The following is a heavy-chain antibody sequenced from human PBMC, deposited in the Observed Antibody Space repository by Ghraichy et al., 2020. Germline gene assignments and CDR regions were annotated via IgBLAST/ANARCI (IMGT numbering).Heavy chain of an antibody. J-gene: IGHJ4*02. V-gene: IGHV3-66*01. CDR3: AREPDTEDYIDY. D-gene: IGHD5-18*01. CDR1: GFSVSNHY. Sequence: LSLTCAASGFSVSNHYMNWVRQAPGKGLEWVSVIHPGYSGGSLYYVDSVKGRFTISRDNSRNKVFLQMKSLRAEDTGVYYCAREPDTEDYIDYWGQGTLVTVSS. CDR2: IHPGYSGGSL.